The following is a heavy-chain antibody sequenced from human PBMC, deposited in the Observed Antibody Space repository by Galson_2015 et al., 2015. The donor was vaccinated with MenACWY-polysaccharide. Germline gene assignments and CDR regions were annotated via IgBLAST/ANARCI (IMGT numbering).Heavy chain of an antibody. Sequence: QSGAEVKKPGESLQISCTGSGYSFTSSWIAWVRQMPGKGLEWMGIIYPDDSSIRYSPSFQGQVAISADKSISTAYLQWSSLKASDTAIYYCARQGIPGITRDRAYYFGLDVWGQGTTVTVSS. CDR3: ARQGIPGITRDRAYYFGLDV. J-gene: IGHJ6*02. CDR2: IYPDDSSI. CDR1: GYSFTSSW. D-gene: IGHD1-14*01. V-gene: IGHV5-51*01.